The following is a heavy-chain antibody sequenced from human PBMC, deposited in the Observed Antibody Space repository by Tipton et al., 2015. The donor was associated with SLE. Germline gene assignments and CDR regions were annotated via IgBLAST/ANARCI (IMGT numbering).Heavy chain of an antibody. Sequence: LRLSCTVSGGSISSSSYYWGWIRQPPGKGLEWIGSIYYSGSTYYNPSLKSRVTISVDTSKNQFSLKLSSVTAADTAVYYCARDLIRAGYFDYWGQGTLVTASS. D-gene: IGHD3-10*01. CDR1: GGSISSSSYY. V-gene: IGHV4-39*07. J-gene: IGHJ4*02. CDR3: ARDLIRAGYFDY. CDR2: IYYSGST.